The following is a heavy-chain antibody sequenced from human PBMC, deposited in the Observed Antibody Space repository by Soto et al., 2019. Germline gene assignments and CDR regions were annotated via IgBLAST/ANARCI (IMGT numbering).Heavy chain of an antibody. D-gene: IGHD3-22*01. V-gene: IGHV6-1*01. CDR1: GDSVSINSAA. CDR3: ARATFFRKGYYDATDYYFFDY. Sequence: PSQTLSLTCAISGDSVSINSAAWNWIRQSPSRGLEWLGRTYYRSKWYNDYAVSVKSRITINPDTSKNQFSLRLSSVTAADTAVYYCARATFFRKGYYDATDYYFFDYWGQGTLVTVSS. J-gene: IGHJ4*02. CDR2: TYYRSKWYN.